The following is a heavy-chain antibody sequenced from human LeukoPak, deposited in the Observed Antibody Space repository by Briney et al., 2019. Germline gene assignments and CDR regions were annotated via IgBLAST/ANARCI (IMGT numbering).Heavy chain of an antibody. CDR2: SGDNT. CDR1: GFTFSTYA. J-gene: IGHJ4*02. D-gene: IGHD3-22*01. V-gene: IGHV3-23*01. CDR3: AKDHDYESKYLTFGY. Sequence: GGSLRLSCAASGFTFSTYAMSWVRQAPGRGLEWVSVSGDNTYYADSVKGRFTISRDNSKNTLYLQMNSLRAEDTAVYYCAKDHDYESKYLTFGYWGQGTLVTVSS.